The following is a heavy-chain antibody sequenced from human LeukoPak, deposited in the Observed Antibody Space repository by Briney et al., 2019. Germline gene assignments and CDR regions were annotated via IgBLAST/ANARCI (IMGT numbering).Heavy chain of an antibody. J-gene: IGHJ3*02. CDR1: GFTFSSDW. CDR3: ARKAAIWASVHAFDI. CDR2: IKQDGSEK. V-gene: IGHV3-7*01. Sequence: GGSLRLSCAASGFTFSSDWMSWVRQAPGKGLEWVANIKQDGSEKYYVDSVKGRFIISRDNAKNSLYLQMNSLRAEDTAVYYCARKAAIWASVHAFDIWGQGTMVTVSS. D-gene: IGHD2-2*01.